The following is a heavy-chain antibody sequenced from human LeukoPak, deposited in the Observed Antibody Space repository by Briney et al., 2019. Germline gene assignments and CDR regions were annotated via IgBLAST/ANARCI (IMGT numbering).Heavy chain of an antibody. D-gene: IGHD6-13*01. J-gene: IGHJ4*02. CDR3: AKDRGYSSSFFEI. Sequence: GGSLRLSCAASGFIFDDYAMHWVRHAPGKGLEWVSGISWNSGKIDYADSVKGRFTISRDNAKNSLYLQMNSLRVEDMALYYCAKDRGYSSSFFEIWGQGTLVTVSS. V-gene: IGHV3-9*03. CDR1: GFIFDDYA. CDR2: ISWNSGKI.